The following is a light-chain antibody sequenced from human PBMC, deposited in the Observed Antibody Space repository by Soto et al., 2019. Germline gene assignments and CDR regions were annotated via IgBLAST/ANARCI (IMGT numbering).Light chain of an antibody. Sequence: EIVLTQSPATLSLSPGERATLSCRASQSLSTYLAWYQQKPGQAPRLLIYDASNRATDIPARFSGSGSGSDFTLTISSLEPEDFAVYYCQQRDTGPQTFGQGTRVEIK. J-gene: IGKJ1*01. CDR2: DAS. V-gene: IGKV3-11*01. CDR1: QSLSTY. CDR3: QQRDTGPQT.